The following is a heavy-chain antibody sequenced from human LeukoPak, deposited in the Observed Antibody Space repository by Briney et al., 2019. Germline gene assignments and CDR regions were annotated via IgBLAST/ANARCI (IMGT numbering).Heavy chain of an antibody. D-gene: IGHD3-22*01. CDR2: IRYDGSNK. CDR1: GFTFSSYG. V-gene: IGHV3-30*02. J-gene: IGHJ4*02. Sequence: GGSLRLSCAASGFTFSSYGMHWVRQAPGKGLEWVAFIRYDGSNKYYADSVKGRFTISRDNSKNTLYLQMNSLRAEDTAVYYCAKELWCYYDSSGYYFDYWGQGTLVTVSS. CDR3: AKELWCYYDSSGYYFDY.